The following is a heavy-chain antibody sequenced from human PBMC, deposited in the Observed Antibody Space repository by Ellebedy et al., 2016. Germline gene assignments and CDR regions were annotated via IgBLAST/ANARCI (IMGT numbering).Heavy chain of an antibody. D-gene: IGHD6-13*01. CDR2: SYYTGST. Sequence: GSLRLSCTISGGSINSYYWSWIRQPPGKGLEWIGYSYYTGSTFYNPSLKSRVTISVDTSKNQPSLRLDSVTAADSAVYYCARSGFSSPFFDSWGQGTLVTVSS. J-gene: IGHJ4*02. V-gene: IGHV4-59*08. CDR3: ARSGFSSPFFDS. CDR1: GGSINSYY.